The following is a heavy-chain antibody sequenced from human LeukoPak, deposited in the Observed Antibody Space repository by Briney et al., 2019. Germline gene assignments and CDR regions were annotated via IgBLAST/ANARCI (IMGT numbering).Heavy chain of an antibody. D-gene: IGHD3-9*01. V-gene: IGHV1-18*01. J-gene: IGHJ5*02. Sequence: SVRVSFKASGYTFHNYVFSWVRQAPGQGLEWMGWVTSYNGDTNYAQKFQGRVTMSTDTPTSTAYMELRSLRFDDTAIYYCAKDWHILTGRNCFDPWGQGTLVTVSS. CDR1: GYTFHNYV. CDR2: VTSYNGDT. CDR3: AKDWHILTGRNCFDP.